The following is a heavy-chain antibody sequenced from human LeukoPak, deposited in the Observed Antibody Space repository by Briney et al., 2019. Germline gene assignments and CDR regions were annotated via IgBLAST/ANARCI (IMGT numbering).Heavy chain of an antibody. D-gene: IGHD3-3*01. CDR2: INTDGSST. Sequence: GGSLRLSCAASGFTFRSYWMHWVRQAPGKGLVWVSRINTDGSSTSYADSVKGRFTISRDNAKNTLYLQMNSLRAEDTAVYYCASPKAYYDFWRGFNYWGQGTLVTVSS. CDR3: ASPKAYYDFWRGFNY. V-gene: IGHV3-74*01. CDR1: GFTFRSYW. J-gene: IGHJ4*02.